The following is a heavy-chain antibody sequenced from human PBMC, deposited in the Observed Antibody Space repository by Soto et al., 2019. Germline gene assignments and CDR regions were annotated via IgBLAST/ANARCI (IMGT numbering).Heavy chain of an antibody. J-gene: IGHJ4*02. V-gene: IGHV4-30-4*01. CDR3: ARAGYDSSGYYWNYFDY. D-gene: IGHD3-22*01. CDR2: IYYSGST. CDR1: GGSIISGDYY. Sequence: PSETLSLTCTVSGGSIISGDYYWSWIRQPPGKGLEWIGYIYYSGSTYYNPSLKSRVTISVDTSKNQFSLKLSSVTAADTAVYYCARAGYDSSGYYWNYFDYWGQGTLVTVSS.